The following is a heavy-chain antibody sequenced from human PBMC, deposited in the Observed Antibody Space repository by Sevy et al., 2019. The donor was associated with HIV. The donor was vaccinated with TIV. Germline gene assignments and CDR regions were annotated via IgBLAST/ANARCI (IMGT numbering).Heavy chain of an antibody. CDR2: LSFGCGKI. J-gene: IGHJ4*02. D-gene: IGHD2-8*01. CDR3: AREGCSRPHDY. V-gene: IGHV3-23*01. CDR1: GFAFYEYS. Sequence: GGSLRLSCAASGFAFYEYSMSWIRQAPGKGLEWVATLSFGCGKINYADSVKGRFTISRDNSRNSFYLQMNNLRVEDTALYYCAREGCSRPHDYWGQGTRVTVSS.